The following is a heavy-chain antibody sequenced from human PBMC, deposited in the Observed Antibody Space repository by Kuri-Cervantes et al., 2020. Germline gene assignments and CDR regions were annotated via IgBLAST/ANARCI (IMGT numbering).Heavy chain of an antibody. Sequence: SETLSLTCTVSGGSISSSSYYWGWIRQPPGKGLEWIGSIYYSGSTYYNPSLKSRVTMSVDTSKNQFSLKLSSVTAADTAVYYCARMAAEYYYYGMDVWGQGTTVTVSS. J-gene: IGHJ6*02. CDR3: ARMAAEYYYYGMDV. D-gene: IGHD5-24*01. CDR2: IYYSGST. V-gene: IGHV4-39*07. CDR1: GGSISSSSYY.